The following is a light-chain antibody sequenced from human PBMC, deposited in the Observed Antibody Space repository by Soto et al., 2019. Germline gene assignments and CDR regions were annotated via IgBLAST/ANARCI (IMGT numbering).Light chain of an antibody. V-gene: IGLV2-8*01. CDR1: SNDVGDYNY. J-gene: IGLJ1*01. Sequence: QSALTQPPSASGSPGQSVTISCTGTSNDVGDYNYVSWYQQHPGKAPKLMIYEVSKLPSGVPGRFPGPKSGTTASLTVSGLQAEDEADYYFSSYAGSSTLDVFGTGTKVTVL. CDR2: EVS. CDR3: SSYAGSSTLDV.